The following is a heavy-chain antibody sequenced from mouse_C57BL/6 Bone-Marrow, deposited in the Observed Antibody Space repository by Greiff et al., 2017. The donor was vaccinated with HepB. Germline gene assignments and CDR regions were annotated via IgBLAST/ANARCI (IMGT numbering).Heavy chain of an antibody. J-gene: IGHJ2*01. V-gene: IGHV7-3*01. CDR1: GFTFTDYY. CDR3: ARYNSLYYGYDWYYFDY. D-gene: IGHD2-2*01. CDR2: IRNKANGYTT. Sequence: DVMLVESGGGLVQPGGSLSLSCAASGFTFTDYYMSWVRQPPGKALEWLGFIRNKANGYTTEYSASVKGRFTISRDNSQSILYLQMNALRAEDSATYYCARYNSLYYGYDWYYFDYWGQGTTLTVSS.